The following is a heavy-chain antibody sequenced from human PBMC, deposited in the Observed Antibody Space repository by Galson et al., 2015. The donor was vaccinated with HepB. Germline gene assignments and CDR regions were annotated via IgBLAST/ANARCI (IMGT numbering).Heavy chain of an antibody. D-gene: IGHD2-2*02. CDR2: IYPGDSDT. V-gene: IGHV5-51*01. Sequence: QSGAEVKKPGESLKISCKGSGYSFTSYWMGWVRQMPGKGLEWMGIIYPGDSDTRYSPSFQGQVTISADKSISTAYLQWSSLKASDTAMYYCARLGIGYCSSTSCHTVDYWGQGTLVTVSS. CDR1: GYSFTSYW. CDR3: ARLGIGYCSSTSCHTVDY. J-gene: IGHJ4*02.